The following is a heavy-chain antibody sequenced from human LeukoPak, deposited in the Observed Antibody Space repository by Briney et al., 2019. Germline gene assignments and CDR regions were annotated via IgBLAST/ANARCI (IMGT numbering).Heavy chain of an antibody. D-gene: IGHD3-9*01. J-gene: IGHJ4*02. CDR1: GFTFSSYA. CDR3: ARGNILTGYEY. CDR2: ISGSGHTT. V-gene: IGHV3-23*01. Sequence: GGSLRLSCAASGFTFSSYAMTWVRQAPGTGLEWVSGISGSGHTTYYAGSVKGRFTISRENAKNSLYLQMNSLRAGDTAVYYCARGNILTGYEYWGQGTLVTVSS.